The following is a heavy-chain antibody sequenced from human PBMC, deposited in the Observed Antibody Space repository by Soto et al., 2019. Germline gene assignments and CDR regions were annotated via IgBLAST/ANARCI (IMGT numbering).Heavy chain of an antibody. CDR3: VRLYCSSSTCDSWFDP. V-gene: IGHV5-10-1*01. Sequence: GESLKISCTGFGYTFTTFWISWVRQMPGRGLEWMGRIDPRDSYTNYSPSFQGHVTISVDKSISTAYLQWGSLKASDTAMYYCVRLYCSSSTCDSWFDPWGQGNLVTVSS. J-gene: IGHJ5*02. D-gene: IGHD2-2*01. CDR1: GYTFTTFW. CDR2: IDPRDSYT.